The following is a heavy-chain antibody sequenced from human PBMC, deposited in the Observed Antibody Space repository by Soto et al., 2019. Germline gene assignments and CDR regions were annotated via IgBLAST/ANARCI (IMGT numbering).Heavy chain of an antibody. Sequence: QVQLVQSGAEVKKPGASVKVSCKASGYTFTSYGISWVRQAPGQGLVWMGRIRPYNGNTNYAQKLQGRVTMTPDTSTSTAYMELRRLRSDDTAVYYCARDAPPEDYWGQGTLVTVSS. CDR2: IRPYNGNT. CDR1: GYTFTSYG. J-gene: IGHJ4*02. CDR3: ARDAPPEDY. V-gene: IGHV1-18*01.